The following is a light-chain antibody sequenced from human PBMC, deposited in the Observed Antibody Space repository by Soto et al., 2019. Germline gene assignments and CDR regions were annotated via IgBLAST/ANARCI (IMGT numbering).Light chain of an antibody. Sequence: DIQMTQSPSSLSASVGHTVTITCRASQNIRNFLHWYQQKPGKAPKLLIFAASNLKSGVPSRFNASGSGSDFTLIISSLQPEDLATYYCQQSYSYIRAFGQGTTV. CDR1: QNIRNF. CDR3: QQSYSYIRA. CDR2: AAS. J-gene: IGKJ1*01. V-gene: IGKV1-39*01.